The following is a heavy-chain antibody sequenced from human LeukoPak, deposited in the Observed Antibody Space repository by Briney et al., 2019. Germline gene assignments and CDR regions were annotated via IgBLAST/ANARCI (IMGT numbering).Heavy chain of an antibody. CDR2: IYSGGST. J-gene: IGHJ3*01. CDR1: GFTVSSNY. D-gene: IGHD6-19*01. CDR3: AKDQGSSSGWYSRDGFAL. V-gene: IGHV3-53*01. Sequence: QSGGSLRLSCAASGFTVSSNYMSWVRQAPGKGLEWVSVIYSGGSTYYADSVKGRFTISRDNSKNTLYLQMNSLRAEDTALYYCAKDQGSSSGWYSRDGFALWGRGTMVTVSS.